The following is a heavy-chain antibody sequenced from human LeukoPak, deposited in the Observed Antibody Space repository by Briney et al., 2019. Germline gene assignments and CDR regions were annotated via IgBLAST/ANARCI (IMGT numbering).Heavy chain of an antibody. J-gene: IGHJ4*02. CDR2: IYYSGST. V-gene: IGHV4-39*01. CDR3: ARQQWLAGDY. D-gene: IGHD6-19*01. CDR1: GGSICSSSNY. Sequence: KPSETLSLTSPVSGGSICSSSNYWGWIRQPPGKGLEWIGSIYYSGSTYYNPSLKSRVTISVDTSKNQFSLKPSSVTAADTAVYYCARQQWLAGDYWGQGTLVTVSS.